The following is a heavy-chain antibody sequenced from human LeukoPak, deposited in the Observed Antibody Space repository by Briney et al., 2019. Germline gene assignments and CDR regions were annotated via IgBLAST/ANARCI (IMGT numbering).Heavy chain of an antibody. CDR2: IVVGSGNT. CDR3: AADHLDSSGYSPFDY. Sequence: ASVKVSCKASGYTFTGYYMHWVRQARGQRLEWIGWIVVGSGNTNYAQKFQERVTITRDMSTSTAYMELSSLRSEDTAVYYCAADHLDSSGYSPFDYWGQGTLVTVSS. V-gene: IGHV1-58*02. J-gene: IGHJ4*02. D-gene: IGHD3-22*01. CDR1: GYTFTGYY.